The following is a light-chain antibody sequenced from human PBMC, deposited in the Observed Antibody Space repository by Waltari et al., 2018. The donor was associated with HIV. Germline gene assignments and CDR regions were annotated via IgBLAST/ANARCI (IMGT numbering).Light chain of an antibody. CDR2: EVS. CDR3: NSYAGSNNVV. J-gene: IGLJ2*01. Sequence: QSALTQPPSASGPPGQSVTTSCTGTSSAVGGYNYVSWYQQHPGKAPKRMIYEVSKRPSGVPDRFSGSKSGNTASLTVSGLQAEDEADYYCNSYAGSNNVVFGGGTKVTVL. V-gene: IGLV2-8*01. CDR1: SSAVGGYNY.